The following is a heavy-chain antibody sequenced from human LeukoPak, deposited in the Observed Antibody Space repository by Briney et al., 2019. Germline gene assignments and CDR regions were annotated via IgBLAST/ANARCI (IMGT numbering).Heavy chain of an antibody. CDR1: GFTFSSYW. J-gene: IGHJ5*02. V-gene: IGHV3-74*01. CDR3: ARDVSASWLNWFDP. Sequence: GGSLRLSCVASGFTFSSYWMYWVRQAPGKGLVWVSRINGDESSTSYADSVKGRFTISRDNAKNTLCLQMNSLRAEDTAVYYCARDVSASWLNWFDPWGQGTLVTVSS. D-gene: IGHD3-3*02. CDR2: INGDESST.